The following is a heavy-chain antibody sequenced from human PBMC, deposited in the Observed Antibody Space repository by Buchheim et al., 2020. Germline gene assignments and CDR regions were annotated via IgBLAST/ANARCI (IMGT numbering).Heavy chain of an antibody. J-gene: IGHJ4*01. V-gene: IGHV4-4*07. CDR2: IYSSGHA. CDR3: AREVKTAIPDY. Sequence: QVHLQESGPGLVKPSETLSLTCNVSGGSIKRYYWSWIRQAAGKGLELVGRIYSSGHANYSPSLRSRVTMSVDTSKNKVFLRLTSVTAADTAMYFCAREVKTAIPDYWGQG. CDR1: GGSIKRYY. D-gene: IGHD2-21*02.